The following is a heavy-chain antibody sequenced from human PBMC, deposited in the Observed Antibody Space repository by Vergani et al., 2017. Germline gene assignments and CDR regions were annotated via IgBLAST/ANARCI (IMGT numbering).Heavy chain of an antibody. CDR3: VSADSSGSGTDWFDP. CDR2: INHSGST. V-gene: IGHV4-34*01. CDR1: GGSFSGYY. D-gene: IGHD3-22*01. J-gene: IGHJ5*02. Sequence: QVQLQQWGAGLLKPSETLSLTCAVYGGSFSGYYWSWIRQPPGKGLEWIGEINHSGSTNYNPSLKSRVTISVDTSKNQFSLKLSSVTAADTAVYYCVSADSSGSGTDWFDPWGQGTLVTVSS.